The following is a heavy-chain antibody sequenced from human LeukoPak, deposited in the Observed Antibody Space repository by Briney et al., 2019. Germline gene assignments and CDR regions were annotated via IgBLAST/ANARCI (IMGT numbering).Heavy chain of an antibody. D-gene: IGHD1-26*01. CDR2: INPNSGGT. CDR1: GYTFTGYY. CDR3: ARDGPFIVGAITGNDP. V-gene: IGHV1-2*04. J-gene: IGHJ5*02. Sequence: AASVKVSCKASGYTFTGYYMHWVRQAPGQGLEWMGWINPNSGGTNYAQKFQGWVTMTRDTSISTAYMELSRLRSDDTAVYYCARDGPFIVGAITGNDPWGQGTLVTVSS.